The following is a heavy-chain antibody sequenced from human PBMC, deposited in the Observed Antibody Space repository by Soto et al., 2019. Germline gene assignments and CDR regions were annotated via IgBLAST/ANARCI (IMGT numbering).Heavy chain of an antibody. Sequence: PSDTLSLTCNVSGASVSHGYWSWIRQPPGKGLEWIGFMYFGGSFNYNPSLTSRATISVETSKNQFSMKLTSVTASDTAVYYCARSYEDSTGFAVDPWGQGTLVTVSS. J-gene: IGHJ5*02. CDR1: GASVSHGY. CDR3: ARSYEDSTGFAVDP. V-gene: IGHV4-59*02. D-gene: IGHD3-22*01. CDR2: MYFGGSF.